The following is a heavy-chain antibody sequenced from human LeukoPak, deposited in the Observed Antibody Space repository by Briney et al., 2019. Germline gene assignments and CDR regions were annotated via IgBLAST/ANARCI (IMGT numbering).Heavy chain of an antibody. CDR3: ARDRYDSSGYYYYYGMDV. J-gene: IGHJ6*02. D-gene: IGHD3-22*01. Sequence: PSETLSLTCTVSGGSISSGGYSWSWIRQHPGKGLEWIGYIYYSGSTYYNPSLKSRVTISVDTSKNQFSLKLSSVTAADTAVYYCARDRYDSSGYYYYYGMDVWGQGTTVTVSS. CDR2: IYYSGST. V-gene: IGHV4-31*03. CDR1: GGSISSGGYS.